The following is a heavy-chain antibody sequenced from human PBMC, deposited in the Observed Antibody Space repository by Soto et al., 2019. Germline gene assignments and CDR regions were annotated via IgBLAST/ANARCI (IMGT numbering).Heavy chain of an antibody. V-gene: IGHV4-4*02. D-gene: IGHD3-3*01. J-gene: IGHJ5*02. CDR2: IYHSGST. CDR1: GGSISSSNW. Sequence: PSETLSLTCAVSGGSISSSNWWSWVRQPPGKGLEWIGEIYHSGSTNYNPSLKSRVTISVDKSKNQFSLKLSSVTAADTAVYYCARGEWPDPRGSNWFDPWGQGTLVTVSS. CDR3: ARGEWPDPRGSNWFDP.